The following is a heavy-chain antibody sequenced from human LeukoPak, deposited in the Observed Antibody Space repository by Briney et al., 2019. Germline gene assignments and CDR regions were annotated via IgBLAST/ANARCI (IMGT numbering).Heavy chain of an antibody. CDR1: GYTFTSYY. CDR2: IIPILGIA. V-gene: IGHV1-69*02. CDR3: AGGYGDYDYYFDY. J-gene: IGHJ4*02. Sequence: SVKVSCKASGYTFTSYYMHWVRQAPGQGLEWMGKIIPILGIANYAQKFQGRVTITADKSTSTAYMELSSLRSEDTAVYYCAGGYGDYDYYFDYWGQGTLVTVSS. D-gene: IGHD4-17*01.